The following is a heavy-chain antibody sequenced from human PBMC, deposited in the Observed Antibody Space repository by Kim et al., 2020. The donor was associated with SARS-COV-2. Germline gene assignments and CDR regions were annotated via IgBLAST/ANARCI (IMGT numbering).Heavy chain of an antibody. V-gene: IGHV3-13*01. CDR2: IGTAGDT. D-gene: IGHD4-17*01. CDR3: ARADYGGNYYYYYYGMDV. J-gene: IGHJ6*02. Sequence: GGSLRLSCAASGFTFSSYDMHWVRQATGKGLEWVSDIGTAGDTYYPGSVKGRFTISRENAKNSLYLQMNSLRAGDTAVYYCARADYGGNYYYYYYGMDVWGQGTAVTVSS. CDR1: GFTFSSYD.